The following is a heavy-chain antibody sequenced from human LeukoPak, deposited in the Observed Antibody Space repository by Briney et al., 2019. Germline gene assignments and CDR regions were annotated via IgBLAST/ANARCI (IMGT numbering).Heavy chain of an antibody. J-gene: IGHJ6*02. CDR2: IIPIFGTA. CDR3: ARTVVYSSPSPYYYGMDV. CDR1: GGTFSNYA. V-gene: IGHV1-69*13. D-gene: IGHD6-6*01. Sequence: GASVKVSCKASGGTFSNYAISWVRQAPGQGLEWMGGIIPIFGTANYAQKFQGRVTITADESTSTAYMELSSLRSEDTAVYYCARTVVYSSPSPYYYGMDVWGQGTTVTVSS.